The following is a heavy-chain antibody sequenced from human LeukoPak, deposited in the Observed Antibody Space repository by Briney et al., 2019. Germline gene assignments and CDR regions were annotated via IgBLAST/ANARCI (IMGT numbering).Heavy chain of an antibody. CDR3: ATGAAGTRFLDSLEI. V-gene: IGHV3-48*03. CDR2: ISSGGGTI. Sequence: GGSLRLSCAASGFIFSSYQMNWVRQAPGKGLEWIAYISSGGGTIYYADSVKGRFTISRDNTKNSVSLQMNSLSVEDTAVYYCATGAAGTRFLDSLEIWGQGTMVTVSS. CDR1: GFIFSSYQ. D-gene: IGHD1-1*01. J-gene: IGHJ3*02.